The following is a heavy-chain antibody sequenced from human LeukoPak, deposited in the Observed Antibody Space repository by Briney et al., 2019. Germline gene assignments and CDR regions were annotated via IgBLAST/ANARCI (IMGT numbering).Heavy chain of an antibody. J-gene: IGHJ4*02. V-gene: IGHV3-30*02. Sequence: GGSLRLSCTGSGFPFSSYGMHWVRQTPGRGLEWVAFIRYDGKTKYYADSVKGRFTIAREDSHSTVHLHMKDLRPDDAAVYFCAKDLNTVVMQSFDSWGQGTLVSVSS. CDR3: AKDLNTVVMQSFDS. D-gene: IGHD2-21*01. CDR1: GFPFSSYG. CDR2: IRYDGKTK.